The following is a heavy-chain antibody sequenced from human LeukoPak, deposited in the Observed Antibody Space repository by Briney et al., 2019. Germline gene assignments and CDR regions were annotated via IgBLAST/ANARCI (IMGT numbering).Heavy chain of an antibody. Sequence: SVKVSCKASGGTFSSYAISWVRQAPGQGLEWMGGIIPIFGTANYAQKFQGRVTITADESTSTAYMELSSLRSEDTAVYYCSRAQSDNGRYYDDHWGQGTVVTVSS. CDR3: SRAQSDNGRYYDDH. D-gene: IGHD3-22*01. J-gene: IGHJ4*02. CDR1: GGTFSSYA. V-gene: IGHV1-69*13. CDR2: IIPIFGTA.